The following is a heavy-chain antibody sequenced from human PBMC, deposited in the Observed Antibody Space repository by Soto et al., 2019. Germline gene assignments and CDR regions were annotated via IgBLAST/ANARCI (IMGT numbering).Heavy chain of an antibody. CDR2: ISGSGDKT. J-gene: IGHJ2*01. CDR3: AKDVEVYGAGYPWYFDL. D-gene: IGHD3-10*01. V-gene: IGHV3-23*01. CDR1: GFSFGSYA. Sequence: EVRLLESGGGLVQPGGSLRLSCAASGFSFGSYAMNWVRQVPGKGLDWVSSISGSGDKTYYADSVKGRFTISRDNSENTLYLQMNSLRGEDTAIYYCAKDVEVYGAGYPWYFDLWGRGTLVTVSS.